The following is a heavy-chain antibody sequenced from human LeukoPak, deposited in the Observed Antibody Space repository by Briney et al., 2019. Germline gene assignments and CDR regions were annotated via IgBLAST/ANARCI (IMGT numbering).Heavy chain of an antibody. CDR3: ARAIGYCSSNTCYLYFDY. D-gene: IGHD2-2*01. J-gene: IGHJ4*02. Sequence: SETLSLTCTVSGGSIRNYYWNWIRQSAGKGLELIGRIHISGSTNSNPSLKSRVTMSVDTSKNQFSLRLSSVTAADTAVYYCARAIGYCSSNTCYLYFDYWGQGTLVTVSS. CDR2: IHISGST. CDR1: GGSIRNYY. V-gene: IGHV4-4*07.